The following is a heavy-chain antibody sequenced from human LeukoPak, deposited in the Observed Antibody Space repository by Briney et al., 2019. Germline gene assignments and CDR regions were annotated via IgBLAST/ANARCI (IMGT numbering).Heavy chain of an antibody. Sequence: GGSLRLSCAASGFTFSTYSMNWVRQAPGKGLEWIGLMEKELNGYATAYAASVRGRFTISRDDSQNTAYLQMDSLKTEDTALYYCTRDSGTYNWLDPWGQGTLVTVSS. D-gene: IGHD1-26*01. J-gene: IGHJ5*02. V-gene: IGHV3-73*01. CDR3: TRDSGTYNWLDP. CDR1: GFTFSTYS. CDR2: MEKELNGYAT.